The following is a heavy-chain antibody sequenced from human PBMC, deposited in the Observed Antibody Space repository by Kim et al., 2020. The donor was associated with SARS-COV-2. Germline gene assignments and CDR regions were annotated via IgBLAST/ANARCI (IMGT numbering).Heavy chain of an antibody. Sequence: AQTLQGRVTMTTDTSTSTAYLELRSLRSDDTAVYYCARDDYDSSGHSDYWGQGTLVTVSS. V-gene: IGHV1-18*01. D-gene: IGHD3-22*01. CDR3: ARDDYDSSGHSDY. J-gene: IGHJ4*02.